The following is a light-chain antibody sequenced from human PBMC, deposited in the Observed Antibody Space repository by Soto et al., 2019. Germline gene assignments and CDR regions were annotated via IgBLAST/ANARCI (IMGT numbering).Light chain of an antibody. CDR1: QSVSSN. V-gene: IGKV3-15*01. CDR3: QQYNSWPLT. Sequence: EMVMTQSPATLSVSPGERATLSCRASQSVSSNLAWYQQKPGQAPRLLIYGASTRATGIPARFSGSGSGTEFTLTISSLQSEDFAVYYCQQYNSWPLTFGGGTKV. CDR2: GAS. J-gene: IGKJ4*01.